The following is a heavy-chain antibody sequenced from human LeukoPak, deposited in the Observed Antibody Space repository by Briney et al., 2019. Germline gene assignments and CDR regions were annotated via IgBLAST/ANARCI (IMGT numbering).Heavy chain of an antibody. CDR3: ARDEMATINPTYYFDY. J-gene: IGHJ4*02. Sequence: SETLSLTCTVSGGSISSSSYYWGWIRQPPGKGLEWIGSIYYSGSTYYNPSLKSRVTISVDTSKNQFSLKLSSVTAADTAVYYCARDEMATINPTYYFDYWGQGTLVTVSS. V-gene: IGHV4-39*07. CDR2: IYYSGST. CDR1: GGSISSSSYY. D-gene: IGHD5-24*01.